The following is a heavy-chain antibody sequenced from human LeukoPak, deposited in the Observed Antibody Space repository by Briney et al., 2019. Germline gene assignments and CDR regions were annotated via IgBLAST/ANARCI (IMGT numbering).Heavy chain of an antibody. V-gene: IGHV1-69*04. CDR1: GGTFSSYA. D-gene: IGHD5-18*01. J-gene: IGHJ4*02. CDR2: IIPILGIA. CDR3: ARDGPDYCYDY. Sequence: SVKVSCKASGGTFSSYAISWVRQAPGQGLEWMGRIIPILGIANYAQKFQGRVTITADESTSTAYMELSSLRSEDTAVYYCARDGPDYCYDYWGQGTLVTVSS.